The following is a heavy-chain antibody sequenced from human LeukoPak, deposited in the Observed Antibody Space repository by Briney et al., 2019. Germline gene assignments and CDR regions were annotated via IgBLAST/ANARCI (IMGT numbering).Heavy chain of an antibody. D-gene: IGHD2-15*01. V-gene: IGHV3-33*03. CDR1: GFTFSSYW. Sequence: QTGGSLRLSCAASGFTFSSYWMHWVRQAPGKGLEWVAVMWSDGSNKYYADSVKGRFTISRAISKNTLYLQMYRQMNRVTAVDYCANGRLGSCYSAIGHWGQGTLVTVSS. CDR2: MWSDGSNK. J-gene: IGHJ4*02. CDR3: ANGRLGSCYSAIGH.